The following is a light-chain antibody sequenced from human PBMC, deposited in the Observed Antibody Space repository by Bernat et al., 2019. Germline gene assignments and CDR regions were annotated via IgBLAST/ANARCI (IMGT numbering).Light chain of an antibody. CDR1: SSNIGAGYD. Sequence: QPVLTQPPSVSGAPGQRVTISCTGSSSNIGAGYDVHWYQQLPGTAPKLLISGNSNRPSGVPDRFSGSKSGTSASLAITGLQAEDEADYYCQSYDSRLSGSRVFGGGTKLTVL. J-gene: IGLJ3*02. CDR3: QSYDSRLSGSRV. V-gene: IGLV1-40*01. CDR2: GNS.